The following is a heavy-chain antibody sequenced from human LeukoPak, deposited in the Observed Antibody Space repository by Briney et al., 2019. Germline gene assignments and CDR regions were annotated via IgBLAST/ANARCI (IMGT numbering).Heavy chain of an antibody. D-gene: IGHD1-26*01. CDR2: INHSGST. CDR3: ARGGGSGSYCWFDP. J-gene: IGHJ5*02. CDR1: GGSFSGYY. V-gene: IGHV4-34*01. Sequence: SETLSLTCAVYGGSFSGYYWSWIRQPPGKGLELIGEINHSGSTNYNPSLKSRVTISVDTSKNQFSLKLSSVTAADTAVYYCARGGGSGSYCWFDPWGQGTLVTVSS.